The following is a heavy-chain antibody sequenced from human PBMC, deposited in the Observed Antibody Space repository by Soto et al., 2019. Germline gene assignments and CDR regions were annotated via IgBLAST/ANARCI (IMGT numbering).Heavy chain of an antibody. CDR1: GGSISSGDYY. D-gene: IGHD1-7*01. CDR2: IYYSGST. CDR3: ARDINWNYQVDYYYYYGTDF. Sequence: PSETLSLTCTVSGGSISSGDYYWSWIRQPPGKGLEWIGYIYYSGSTYYNPSLKSRVTISVDTSKNQFSLKLSSVTAADTAVYYCARDINWNYQVDYYYYYGTDFCGQGIMVTVSS. J-gene: IGHJ6*02. V-gene: IGHV4-30-4*01.